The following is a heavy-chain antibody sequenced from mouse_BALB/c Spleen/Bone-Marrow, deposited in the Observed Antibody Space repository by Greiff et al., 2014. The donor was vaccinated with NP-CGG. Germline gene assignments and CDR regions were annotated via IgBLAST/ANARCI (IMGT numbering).Heavy chain of an antibody. Sequence: EVKGVESGGGLVKPGGSLKLSCEASGFTFSDYYMNWVRQTPEKRLEWVATISDGGGYTYYPDSVWGRFTISRDNAKNNLYLQMSRLKSEDTAMYYCARSGERYGSMDYWGQGTSVTVFS. V-gene: IGHV5-4*02. J-gene: IGHJ4*01. CDR3: ARSGERYGSMDY. D-gene: IGHD2-10*02. CDR2: ISDGGGYT. CDR1: GFTFSDYY.